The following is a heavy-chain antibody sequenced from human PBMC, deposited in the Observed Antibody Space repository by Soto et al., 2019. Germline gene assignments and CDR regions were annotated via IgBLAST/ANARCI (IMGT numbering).Heavy chain of an antibody. J-gene: IGHJ4*02. V-gene: IGHV1-18*01. CDR1: GNTFASHG. CDR3: ARVDPRGVAVVRDY. Sequence: LVKVSCKASGNTFASHGFSWVRQAPGQGLEWMGWISGFNGQTNYALKFQGRVTLTTDASTSTAYMELRSLRSDDTAVYFCARVDPRGVAVVRDYWGQGTLVTVSS. CDR2: ISGFNGQT. D-gene: IGHD3-10*01.